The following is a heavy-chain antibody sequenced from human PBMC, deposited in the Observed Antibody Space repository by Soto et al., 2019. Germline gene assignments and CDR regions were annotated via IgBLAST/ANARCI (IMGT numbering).Heavy chain of an antibody. J-gene: IGHJ6*02. V-gene: IGHV1-69*05. CDR1: GGAFSSYA. CDR3: ARVQLGTTWGMDV. CDR2: IIPIFGSP. Sequence: GASVKVSCKASGGAFSSYAISWVRQAPGQGLEWMGGIIPIFGSPNYAQKLQGRVTMTTDTSTSTAYMELRSLRSDDTAVYYCARVQLGTTWGMDVWGQGTTVTVSS. D-gene: IGHD4-17*01.